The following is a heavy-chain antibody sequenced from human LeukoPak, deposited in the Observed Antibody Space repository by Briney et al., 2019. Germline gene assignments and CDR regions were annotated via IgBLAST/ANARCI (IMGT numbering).Heavy chain of an antibody. Sequence: ASVKVSCKASGYTFTGYYMHWVRQAPGQGLEWMGWINPNSGGTNYAQKFQGRVTMTRDTSISTAYMELSRLRSDDTAVYYCARVSAASGSYPTDAFDIWGQGTMVTVSS. V-gene: IGHV1-2*02. CDR3: ARVSAASGSYPTDAFDI. CDR1: GYTFTGYY. D-gene: IGHD1-26*01. J-gene: IGHJ3*02. CDR2: INPNSGGT.